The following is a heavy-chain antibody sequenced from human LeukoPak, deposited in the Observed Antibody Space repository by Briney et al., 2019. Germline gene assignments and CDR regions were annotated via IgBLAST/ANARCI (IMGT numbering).Heavy chain of an antibody. Sequence: SETLSLTCTVSGGSLSSYYWSWLRQPPGRGLEWIGYIYYSGSTNYNPSLKSRVTISVDTSKNQFSLKLSSVTAADTAVYYCAGNYYDSSGYYYPVDYWGQGTLVTVSS. V-gene: IGHV4-59*01. CDR2: IYYSGST. D-gene: IGHD3-22*01. CDR3: AGNYYDSSGYYYPVDY. CDR1: GGSLSSYY. J-gene: IGHJ4*02.